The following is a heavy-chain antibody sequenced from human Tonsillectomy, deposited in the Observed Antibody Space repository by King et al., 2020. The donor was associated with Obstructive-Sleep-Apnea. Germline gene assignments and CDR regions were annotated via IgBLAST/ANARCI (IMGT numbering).Heavy chain of an antibody. D-gene: IGHD1-26*01. J-gene: IGHJ4*02. V-gene: IGHV4-4*07. CDR1: GGSISSYY. CDR3: AREARGNYDFDY. CDR2: IYTSGST. Sequence: QLQLQESGPGLVKPSETLSLTCTVSGGSISSYYWSWIRQPAGKGLEWIGRIYTSGSTYYNPSLKSRVTRSVNTSKNRFSLRLSSVTAADTAVYFCAREARGNYDFDYWGQGTLVTVSS.